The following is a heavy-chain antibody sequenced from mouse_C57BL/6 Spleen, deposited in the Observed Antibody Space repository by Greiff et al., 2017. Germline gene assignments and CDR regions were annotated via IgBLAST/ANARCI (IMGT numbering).Heavy chain of an antibody. D-gene: IGHD1-1*01. J-gene: IGHJ1*03. CDR2: IDPETGGT. CDR1: GYTFTDYE. CDR3: TRSITTVVDWYFGV. V-gene: IGHV1-15*01. Sequence: QVQLQQSGAELVRPGASVTLSCKASGYTFTDYEMHWVKQTPVHGLEWIGAIDPETGGTAYNQKFKGKALLTADKSSSTAYMELRSLTSEDSAFCYCTRSITTVVDWYFGVWGTGTTVTVSS.